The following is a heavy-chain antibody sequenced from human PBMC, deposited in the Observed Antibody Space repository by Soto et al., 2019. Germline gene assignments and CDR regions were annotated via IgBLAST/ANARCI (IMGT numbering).Heavy chain of an antibody. CDR3: VKDALTTVAYYFDY. Sequence: GGSLRLSCEVSGFRFDDYGMHWVRQAPGKGLEWIAGISRDSRSISYGASMKGRFTISRDNAKNSLYLQLNSLRSDDTAFYYCVKDALTTVAYYFDYWGQGALVTVSS. CDR1: GFRFDDYG. J-gene: IGHJ4*02. V-gene: IGHV3-9*01. CDR2: ISRDSRSI. D-gene: IGHD4-17*01.